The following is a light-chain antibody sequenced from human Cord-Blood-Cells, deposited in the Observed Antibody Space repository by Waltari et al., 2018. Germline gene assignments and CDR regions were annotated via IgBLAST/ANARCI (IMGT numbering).Light chain of an antibody. CDR3: QQYNSYLYS. CDR1: QSISSW. CDR2: KAS. V-gene: IGKV1-5*03. J-gene: IGKJ2*03. Sequence: DIQMTQSPSTLSASVGDRVTITCRASQSISSWLAWYQQKPGKAPKLLIYKASSLESGVQSRFSGSGSGTEFTLTISSLQPDDFATYYCQQYNSYLYSFGQVTKLEIK.